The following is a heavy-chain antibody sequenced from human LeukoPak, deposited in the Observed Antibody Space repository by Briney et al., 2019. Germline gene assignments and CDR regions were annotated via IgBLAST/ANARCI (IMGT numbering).Heavy chain of an antibody. CDR3: ARSRSGATTPVNWFDP. Sequence: NPSETLSLTCTVSGGSISSSSYYWGWIRQPPGKGLEWIGSIYYSGSTYYNPSLKSRVTISVDTSENQFSLKLSSVTAADTAVYFCARSRSGATTPVNWFDPWGQGTLVTVSS. CDR2: IYYSGST. CDR1: GGSISSSSYY. J-gene: IGHJ5*02. V-gene: IGHV4-39*01. D-gene: IGHD5-12*01.